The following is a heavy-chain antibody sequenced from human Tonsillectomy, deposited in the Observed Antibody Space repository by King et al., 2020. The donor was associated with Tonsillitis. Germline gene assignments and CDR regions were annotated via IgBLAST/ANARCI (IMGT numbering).Heavy chain of an antibody. V-gene: IGHV3-74*01. J-gene: IGHJ5*02. D-gene: IGHD6-19*01. Sequence: VQLVESGGGLVQPGGSLRLSCAASGFTFSSYWMHWVRHVPGKGLVWVSRINRDGSSTSYADSVKGRFIISRDNAKNTLYLQMNSLRADDTAVYYCARDPLYSSDWHGGAGGPLNWFDPWGQGTLVTVSS. CDR3: ARDPLYSSDWHGGAGGPLNWFDP. CDR1: GFTFSSYW. CDR2: INRDGSST.